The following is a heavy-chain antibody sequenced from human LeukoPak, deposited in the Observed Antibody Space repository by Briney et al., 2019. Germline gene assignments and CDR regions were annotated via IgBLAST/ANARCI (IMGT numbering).Heavy chain of an antibody. CDR2: IYDIVSI. V-gene: IGHV4-59*08. Sequence: SETLSVTSTVPGGSISSFYWNWIRQPPGKGLEWIGYIYDIVSIIYNPSLKSRVTISLDTSNNQTSVIRNSTTAAHTPVHYFARGRRAGGGWPFFDSWGQGTLVSVSS. D-gene: IGHD6-19*01. CDR3: ARGRRAGGGWPFFDS. J-gene: IGHJ4*02. CDR1: GGSISSFY.